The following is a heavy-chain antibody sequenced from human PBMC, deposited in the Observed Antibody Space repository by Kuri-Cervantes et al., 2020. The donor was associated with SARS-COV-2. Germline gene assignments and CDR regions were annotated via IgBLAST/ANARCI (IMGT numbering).Heavy chain of an antibody. D-gene: IGHD2-2*02. J-gene: IGHJ4*02. Sequence: SETLSLTCAVYGGSFSGYYWNWIRQPPGKGLEWIGEINHSGSTNYNPSLKSRVTISVDTSKNQFFLRLSSVTAADTAIYYCAREGRNYCSSTNCYRVGRLRLDYWGQGSLVTVSS. CDR3: AREGRNYCSSTNCYRVGRLRLDY. CDR2: INHSGST. CDR1: GGSFSGYY. V-gene: IGHV4-34*01.